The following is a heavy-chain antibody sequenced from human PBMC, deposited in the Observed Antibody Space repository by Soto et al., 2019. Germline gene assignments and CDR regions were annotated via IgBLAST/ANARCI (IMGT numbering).Heavy chain of an antibody. CDR2: ISSSSSTI. J-gene: IGHJ4*02. CDR1: GFTFSSYS. D-gene: IGHD2-15*01. CDR3: ATFPTVVAATRDY. Sequence: GGSLRLSCAASGFTFSSYSMNWVRQAPGKGLEWVSYISSSSSTIYYADSVKGRFTISRDNAKNSLYLQMNSLRAEDTAVYYCATFPTVVAATRDYWGQGTLVTVSS. V-gene: IGHV3-48*01.